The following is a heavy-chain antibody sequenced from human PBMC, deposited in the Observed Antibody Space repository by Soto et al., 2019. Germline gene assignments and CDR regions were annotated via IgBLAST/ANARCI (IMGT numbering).Heavy chain of an antibody. V-gene: IGHV4-30-4*08. CDR3: ARRFFFYSCGGCRLFIQH. CDR1: GGSLSGYS. D-gene: IGHD2-21*01. Sequence: PSETLSLTCAVYGGSLSGYSWSWIGQPPGKDLEWIGYIYYSGSTYYNPSLKSRVTISVDTSKNQFSLKLSSVTAADTAVYYCARRFFFYSCGGCRLFIQHWGQGTPVTVSS. J-gene: IGHJ1*01. CDR2: IYYSGST.